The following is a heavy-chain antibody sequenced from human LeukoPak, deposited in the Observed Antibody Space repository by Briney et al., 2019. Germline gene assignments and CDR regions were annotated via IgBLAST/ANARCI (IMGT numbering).Heavy chain of an antibody. CDR3: VRETVLLMVYEALDP. CDR1: GFTFIDYY. V-gene: IGHV3-11*01. J-gene: IGHJ5*02. D-gene: IGHD2-8*01. Sequence: GGSLRLSCAASGFTFIDYYMSWIRQAPGKGLXXXXXIGTSGNATYYADSVRGRFTISRDNAKSSLYLQLNSLRVEDTAVYYCVRETVLLMVYEALDPWGQGTLVTVPS. CDR2: IGTSGNAT.